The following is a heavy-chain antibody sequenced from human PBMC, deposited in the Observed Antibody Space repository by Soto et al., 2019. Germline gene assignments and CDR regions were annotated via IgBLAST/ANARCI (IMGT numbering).Heavy chain of an antibody. D-gene: IGHD2-15*01. V-gene: IGHV1-3*01. Sequence: ASVKVSCKASGYTFTNYAMHWVRQAPGQRLEWMGWINAGNSDTEYSQKFQGRVTITSDTAASTAYMELSSLRSEDTAVYYCARDILFDYWGQGTLVTVSS. CDR2: INAGNSDT. J-gene: IGHJ4*02. CDR1: GYTFTNYA. CDR3: ARDILFDY.